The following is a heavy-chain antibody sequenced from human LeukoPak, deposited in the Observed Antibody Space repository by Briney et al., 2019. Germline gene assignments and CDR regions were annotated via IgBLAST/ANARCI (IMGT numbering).Heavy chain of an antibody. D-gene: IGHD5-18*01. CDR1: GYTFTSYD. CDR3: ARLVTGTAMFNGRPVDY. V-gene: IGHV1-8*01. J-gene: IGHJ4*02. CDR2: MNPNSGNT. Sequence: VASAKVSCKASGYTFTSYDINWVRQATGQGLEWMGWMNPNSGNTGYAQKFQGRVTMTRNTSISTAYMELSSLRSEDTAVYYCARLVTGTAMFNGRPVDYWGQGTLVTVSS.